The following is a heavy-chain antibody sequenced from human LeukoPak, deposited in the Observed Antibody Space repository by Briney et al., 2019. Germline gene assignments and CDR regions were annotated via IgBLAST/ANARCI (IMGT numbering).Heavy chain of an antibody. CDR3: ANSRGAGIHFDY. CDR2: IRYDGSNK. Sequence: PGGSLRPSCEASEFTFSNYWMSWVRQAPGKGLEWVAFIRYDGSNKYYADSVKGRFTISRDNSKNTLYLQMNNLRAEDTAVYYCANSRGAGIHFDYWGQGTLVTVSS. D-gene: IGHD1-1*01. CDR1: EFTFSNYW. J-gene: IGHJ4*02. V-gene: IGHV3-30*02.